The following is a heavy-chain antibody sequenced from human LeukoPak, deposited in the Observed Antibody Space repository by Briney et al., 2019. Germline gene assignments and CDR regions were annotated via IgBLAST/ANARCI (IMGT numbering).Heavy chain of an antibody. Sequence: ASVKVSCKASGYTFTSYGISWVRQAPGQGLEWMGWISAYNGNTNYVQKLKGRVTMTTDTSTSTAYMELRSLRSDDTAVYYCARDIPTAMGPHFFNYWGQGTLVTVSS. D-gene: IGHD5-18*01. CDR3: ARDIPTAMGPHFFNY. CDR2: ISAYNGNT. V-gene: IGHV1-18*01. CDR1: GYTFTSYG. J-gene: IGHJ4*02.